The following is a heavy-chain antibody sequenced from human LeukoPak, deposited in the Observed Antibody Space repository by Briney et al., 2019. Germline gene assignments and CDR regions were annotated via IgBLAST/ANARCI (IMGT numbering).Heavy chain of an antibody. CDR1: GGTLSSYA. D-gene: IGHD5-18*01. Sequence: GASVKVSCKASGGTLSSYAISWVRQAPGQGLEWMGRIIPILGIANYAQKFQGRVTITADKSTSTAYMELSSLRSEDTAVYYCARDGFLGYSYGYFDYWGQGTLVTVAS. CDR3: ARDGFLGYSYGYFDY. CDR2: IIPILGIA. J-gene: IGHJ4*02. V-gene: IGHV1-69*04.